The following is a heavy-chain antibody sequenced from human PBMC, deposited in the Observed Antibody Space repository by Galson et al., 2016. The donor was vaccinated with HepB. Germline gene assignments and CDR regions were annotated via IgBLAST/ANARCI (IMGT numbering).Heavy chain of an antibody. D-gene: IGHD2-2*03. CDR2: IYSGGST. CDR1: GFTVSSNY. CDR3: ARVFGYCSSTSYSNWFDP. Sequence: SLRLSCAASGFTVSSNYMSWVRQAPGKGLEWVSVIYSGGSTYYADSVKGRFTISRDNSKNTLYLQMNSLRAEDTAVYYCARVFGYCSSTSYSNWFDPWGQGTLVTVSS. V-gene: IGHV3-66*01. J-gene: IGHJ5*02.